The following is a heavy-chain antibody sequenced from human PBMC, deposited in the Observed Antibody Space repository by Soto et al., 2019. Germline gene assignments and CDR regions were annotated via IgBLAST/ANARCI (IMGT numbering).Heavy chain of an antibody. CDR2: IYYSGTT. CDR1: GDSISNSY. CDR3: AKSVVHQWLVHDAFDI. J-gene: IGHJ3*02. V-gene: IGHV4-59*03. Sequence: PSETLSLTCNVSGDSISNSYWSWIRQPPGKGLEWIAYIYYSGTTNYNPSPESRVTISMDTSKNQFALRLTSVTAADTAVYYCAKSVVHQWLVHDAFDIWGQGTLVTVSS. D-gene: IGHD6-19*01.